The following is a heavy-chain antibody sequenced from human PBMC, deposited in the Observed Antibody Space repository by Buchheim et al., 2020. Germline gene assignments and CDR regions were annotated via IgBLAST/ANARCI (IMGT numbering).Heavy chain of an antibody. CDR3: AKGIFDY. Sequence: QVQLVESGGGVVQPGRSLRLSCAASGFTFSSYGMHWVRQAPGKGLEWVAVISYDGSNKYYADSVKGRFTISRGNSKNTLYLQMNSLRAEDTAVYYCAKGIFDYWGQGTL. D-gene: IGHD3-10*01. CDR1: GFTFSSYG. CDR2: ISYDGSNK. J-gene: IGHJ4*02. V-gene: IGHV3-30*18.